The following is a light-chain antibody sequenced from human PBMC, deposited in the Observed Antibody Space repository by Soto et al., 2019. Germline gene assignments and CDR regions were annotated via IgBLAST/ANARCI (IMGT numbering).Light chain of an antibody. Sequence: EIVLTQSPGTLSLSPGERATLSCRASQSVISTFLAWYQQKPGQAPRLLIYDASSRATGVPVRFSGSGSGTVFTLTIGSLEPEDSAVYYCQQRKHWPPITFGQGTRLEIK. CDR1: QSVISTF. J-gene: IGKJ5*01. V-gene: IGKV3D-20*02. CDR3: QQRKHWPPIT. CDR2: DAS.